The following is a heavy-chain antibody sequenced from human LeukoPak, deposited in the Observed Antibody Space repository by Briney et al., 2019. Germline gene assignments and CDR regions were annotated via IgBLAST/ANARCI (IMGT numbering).Heavy chain of an antibody. CDR1: GGTFSSYA. D-gene: IGHD5-24*01. Sequence: GASVKVSCKASGGTFSSYAISWVRQAPGQGLEWMGGIIPIFGTANYAQKFQGRVTITADESTSTAYMELSSLRSEDTAVYYCARDYGMATKTINYFDYWGQGTLVTVSS. J-gene: IGHJ4*02. CDR3: ARDYGMATKTINYFDY. V-gene: IGHV1-69*13. CDR2: IIPIFGTA.